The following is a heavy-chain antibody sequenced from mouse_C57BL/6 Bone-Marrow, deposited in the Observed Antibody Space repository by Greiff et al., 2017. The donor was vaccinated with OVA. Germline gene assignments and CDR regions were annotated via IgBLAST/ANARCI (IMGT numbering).Heavy chain of an antibody. V-gene: IGHV5-6*01. J-gene: IGHJ3*01. Sequence: EVQRVESGGDLVKPGGSLKLSCAASGFTFSSYGMSWVRQTPDKRLEWVATISSGGSYTYYPDSVKGRFTISRDNAKNTLYLQMSSLKSEDTAMYCCARRCDYVDWFAYWGQGTLVTVSA. CDR2: ISSGGSYT. CDR1: GFTFSSYG. CDR3: ARRCDYVDWFAY. D-gene: IGHD2-4*01.